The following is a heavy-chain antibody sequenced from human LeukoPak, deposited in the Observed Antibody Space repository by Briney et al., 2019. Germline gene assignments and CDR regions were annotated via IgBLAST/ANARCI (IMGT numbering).Heavy chain of an antibody. J-gene: IGHJ4*02. D-gene: IGHD4-23*01. CDR3: ATSDYSGNSGIDY. V-gene: IGHV4-4*07. Sequence: SETLSLTCNVSGGSMSSYYWSWIRQPAGKGLEWIGHIYISGRTKYNPSFKSRVTMSVDTSKNQFSLKLSSVTAADTAVYYCATSDYSGNSGIDYWGQGTLVTVSS. CDR1: GGSMSSYY. CDR2: IYISGRT.